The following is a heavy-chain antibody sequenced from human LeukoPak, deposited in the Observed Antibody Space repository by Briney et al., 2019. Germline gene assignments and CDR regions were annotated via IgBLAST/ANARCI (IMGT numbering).Heavy chain of an antibody. Sequence: GGSLRLSCAASGFTFSSCGMSWVRQAPGKGLEWVSYISSRSSYTKYADSVKGRFTISRDNAKNSLHLQMNSLRAEDTAVYYCASSLTPGDGYNSRPFDYWGQGTLVTVSS. CDR2: ISSRSSYT. V-gene: IGHV3-21*05. CDR3: ASSLTPGDGYNSRPFDY. CDR1: GFTFSSCG. D-gene: IGHD5-24*01. J-gene: IGHJ4*02.